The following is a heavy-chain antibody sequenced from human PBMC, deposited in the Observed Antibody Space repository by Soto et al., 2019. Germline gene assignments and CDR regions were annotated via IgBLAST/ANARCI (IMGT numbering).Heavy chain of an antibody. Sequence: QVQLVQSGAEVKKPGSSVKVSCKASGLIFSSYAISWVRQAPGQGLEWVGGILPIFGTTNYAQRFKGRVTITADTSTTTTYLDVSSLRSEDTAVYFCVRGANYDTWTGKGYYFPGMDVWGQGTTVTVSS. J-gene: IGHJ6*02. CDR1: GLIFSSYA. CDR3: VRGANYDTWTGKGYYFPGMDV. V-gene: IGHV1-69*06. D-gene: IGHD3-9*01. CDR2: ILPIFGTT.